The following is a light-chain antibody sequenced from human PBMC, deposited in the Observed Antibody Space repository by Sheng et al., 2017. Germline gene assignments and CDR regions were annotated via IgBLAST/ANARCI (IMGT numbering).Light chain of an antibody. V-gene: IGKV4-1*01. CDR3: QQYYSTPWT. J-gene: IGKJ1*01. CDR1: QSISYISNNKNY. Sequence: IAMTQSPDSLAVSLGEKATINCRSSQSISYISNNKNYLGWYQKKPGLPPKLLIYWASTRKSGVPERFSGSGSGTDFTLTITNLQAEDVAVYYCQQYYSTPWTFGQGTRVEIK. CDR2: WAS.